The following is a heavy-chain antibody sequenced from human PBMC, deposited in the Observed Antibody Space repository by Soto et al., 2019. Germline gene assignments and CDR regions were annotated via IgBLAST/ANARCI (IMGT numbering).Heavy chain of an antibody. CDR2: INHSGST. Sequence: PSETLSLTCAVYGGSFSGYYWSWIRQPPGKGLEWIGEINHSGSTNYNPSLKSRVTISVDTSKNQFSLKLSSVTAADTAVYYCARGGEYDYIWGSYSSETDYWGQGTLVTVSS. CDR1: GGSFSGYY. CDR3: ARGGEYDYIWGSYSSETDY. D-gene: IGHD3-16*02. V-gene: IGHV4-34*01. J-gene: IGHJ4*02.